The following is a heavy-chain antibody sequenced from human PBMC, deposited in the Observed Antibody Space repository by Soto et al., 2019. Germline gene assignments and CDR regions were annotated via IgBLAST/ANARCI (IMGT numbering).Heavy chain of an antibody. CDR3: AKDWNGYSSSWPPDSWFDP. J-gene: IGHJ5*02. Sequence: PGGSLRLSCAASGFTFSSYAMSWVRQAPGKGLEWVSAISGSGGSTYYADSVKGRFTISRDNSKNTLYLQMNSLRAEDTAVYYCAKDWNGYSSSWPPDSWFDPWGQGTLVTVSS. CDR2: ISGSGGST. D-gene: IGHD6-13*01. CDR1: GFTFSSYA. V-gene: IGHV3-23*01.